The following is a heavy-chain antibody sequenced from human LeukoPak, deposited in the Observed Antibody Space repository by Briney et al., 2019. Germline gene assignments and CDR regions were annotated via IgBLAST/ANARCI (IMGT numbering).Heavy chain of an antibody. CDR3: ARANFGVVIFPQDV. Sequence: PGGALRLSRGDSGFTFRSYSMNWVRQAPGEGLGGVSSISSSSSYIYYADSVKSRFTISRDNAKNSLYLQMNSLRAEDTAVYYCARANFGVVIFPQDVWGKGTTVTVSS. CDR1: GFTFRSYS. CDR2: ISSSSSYI. J-gene: IGHJ6*04. V-gene: IGHV3-21*01. D-gene: IGHD3-3*01.